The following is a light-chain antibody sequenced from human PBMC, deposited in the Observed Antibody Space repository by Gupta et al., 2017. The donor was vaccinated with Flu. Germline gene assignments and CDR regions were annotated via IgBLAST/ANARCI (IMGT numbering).Light chain of an antibody. J-gene: IGKJ2*01. CDR1: QSVRAN. CDR2: SVS. Sequence: EIVMTQSPATLSVSPGARATLSCRASQSVRANFLAWYQQKPGQAPRLLMYSVSTRATGIPARFVGSGSGTEFTLTITSLQPEDFAVYYCQQHSDWPLTFGQGTKLEIK. CDR3: QQHSDWPLT. V-gene: IGKV3-15*01.